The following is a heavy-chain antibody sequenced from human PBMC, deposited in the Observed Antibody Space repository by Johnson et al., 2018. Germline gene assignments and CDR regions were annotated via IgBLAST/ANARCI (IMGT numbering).Heavy chain of an antibody. CDR2: IIPIFATT. J-gene: IGHJ6*02. Sequence: QVQLGQSGAEVKKPGSSVKVSCKASGGTFRNYAINWVRQAPGQGLKWMGGIIPIFATTNYAQNFQGRVTITADESTSTAYMELSSLRSEDTAVYYCARGEGRGPFYGMDVWGQGTTVTVSS. D-gene: IGHD5-24*01. V-gene: IGHV1-69*12. CDR3: ARGEGRGPFYGMDV. CDR1: GGTFRNYA.